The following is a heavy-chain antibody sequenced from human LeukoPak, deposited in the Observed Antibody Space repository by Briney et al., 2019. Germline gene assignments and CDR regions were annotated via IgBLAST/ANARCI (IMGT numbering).Heavy chain of an antibody. Sequence: SETLSLTCAVSGGSISSSNWWSWVRQPPGKGLEWIGEIYHSGSTNYNPSLKSRVTISVDKSKDQFSLKLSSVTAADTAVYYCARDREGYSYGYSLDYWGQGTLVTVSS. CDR1: GGSISSSNW. CDR3: ARDREGYSYGYSLDY. D-gene: IGHD5-18*01. V-gene: IGHV4-4*02. CDR2: IYHSGST. J-gene: IGHJ4*02.